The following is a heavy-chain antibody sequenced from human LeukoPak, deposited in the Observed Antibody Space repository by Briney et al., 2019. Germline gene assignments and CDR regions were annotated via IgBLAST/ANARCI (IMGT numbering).Heavy chain of an antibody. J-gene: IGHJ4*02. CDR3: AKDRLHCSGGSCYSGYFDY. D-gene: IGHD2-15*01. V-gene: IGHV3-33*06. Sequence: GGSLRLSCAASGFTFSSYGMHWVRQAPRKGLEWVAVIWYDGSNKYYADSVKGRFTISRDNSKNTLYLQMNSLRAEDTAVYYCAKDRLHCSGGSCYSGYFDYWGQGTLVTVSS. CDR1: GFTFSSYG. CDR2: IWYDGSNK.